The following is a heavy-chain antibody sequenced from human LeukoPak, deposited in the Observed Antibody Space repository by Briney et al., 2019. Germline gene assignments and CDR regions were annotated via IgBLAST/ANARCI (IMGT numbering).Heavy chain of an antibody. Sequence: GGSLRLSCAASGFTFSSYAMHWVRQAPGKGLEWVAVISYDGSNKYYADSVKGRFTISRDNSKNTLYLQMNSLRAEDTAVYYCARAHWNYVWYYFDYWGQGTLVTVSS. V-gene: IGHV3-30-3*01. CDR3: ARAHWNYVWYYFDY. J-gene: IGHJ4*02. D-gene: IGHD1-7*01. CDR1: GFTFSSYA. CDR2: ISYDGSNK.